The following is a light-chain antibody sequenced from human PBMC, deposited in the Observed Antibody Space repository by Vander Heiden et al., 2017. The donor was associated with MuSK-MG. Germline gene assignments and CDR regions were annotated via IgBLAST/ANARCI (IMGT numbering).Light chain of an antibody. Sequence: EIVLTQSPGTLSLSPGERATLSCRASESVASTSVAWYQQQPAQAPKLLIYGASSRDTGIPDRFSGSGYGKDFTLTISRLEPEDFAVYYCQQYESVFAYTFGQGTKLEIK. CDR2: GAS. J-gene: IGKJ2*01. CDR1: ESVASTS. V-gene: IGKV3-20*01. CDR3: QQYESVFAYT.